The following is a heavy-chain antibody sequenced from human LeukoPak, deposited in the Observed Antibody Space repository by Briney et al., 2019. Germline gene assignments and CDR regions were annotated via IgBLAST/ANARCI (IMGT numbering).Heavy chain of an antibody. J-gene: IGHJ3*02. CDR1: GYTFTVYY. V-gene: IGHV1-2*06. Sequence: ASVKVSCKASGYTFTVYYIHWVRQAPGQGLEWMGRINPNSGGTNYAQKFQGRVTMTRDTSISTAYMELSRLRSDDTAVYYCARGPRLDSSGWYYGAFDIWGQGTMVTVSS. CDR3: ARGPRLDSSGWYYGAFDI. CDR2: INPNSGGT. D-gene: IGHD6-19*01.